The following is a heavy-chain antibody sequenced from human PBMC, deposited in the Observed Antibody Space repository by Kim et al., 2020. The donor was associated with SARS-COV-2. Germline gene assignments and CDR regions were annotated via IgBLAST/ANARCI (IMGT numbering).Heavy chain of an antibody. J-gene: IGHJ3*02. CDR3: ARGYIVGATRRGGAFDM. CDR2: IYHSGST. D-gene: IGHD1-26*01. Sequence: SETLSLTCAVSDGSISSENWWNWVRQPPGKGLEWIGDIYHSGSTNYNPSLKSRVTISVDKSKNQFSLKLNSVTAADTAVYYCARGYIVGATRRGGAFDMWGQGTMVTVSS. V-gene: IGHV4-4*02. CDR1: DGSISSENW.